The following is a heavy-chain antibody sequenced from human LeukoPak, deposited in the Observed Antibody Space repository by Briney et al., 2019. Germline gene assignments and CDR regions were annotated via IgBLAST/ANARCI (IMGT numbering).Heavy chain of an antibody. Sequence: ASVKVSCKASDYTFTSYGISWVRQAPGQGLEWMGFINPSGSSAAYAQKFQGRLTMTRDMFTSTDYMELTSLTSDDTAVYYCARDNSVGEAAWWFDPWGQGTLVTVSS. CDR3: ARDNSVGEAAWWFDP. CDR1: DYTFTSYG. V-gene: IGHV1-46*01. CDR2: INPSGSSA. D-gene: IGHD1-26*01. J-gene: IGHJ5*02.